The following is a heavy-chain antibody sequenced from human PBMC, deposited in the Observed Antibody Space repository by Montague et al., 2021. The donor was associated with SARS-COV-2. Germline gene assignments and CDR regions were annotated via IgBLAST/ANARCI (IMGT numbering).Heavy chain of an antibody. V-gene: IGHV4-31*03. Sequence: TLSLTCTVSGGSISSGGYYWSWIRQHPGKGLEWIGYISYSGSTYYNPSLKSRVTISVDTSKNQFSLKLSSVTAADTAVYYCARATHTIVVLCWFDPWAREHGHRLL. CDR1: GGSISSGGYY. CDR3: ARATHTIVVLCWFDP. J-gene: IGHJ5*02. CDR2: ISYSGST. D-gene: IGHD3-22*01.